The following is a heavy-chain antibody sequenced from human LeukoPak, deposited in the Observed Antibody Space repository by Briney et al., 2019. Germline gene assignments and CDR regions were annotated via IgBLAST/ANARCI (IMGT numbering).Heavy chain of an antibody. CDR1: GFTFSSYA. Sequence: PGGSLRLSCSASGFTFSSYAMSWVRQAPGKGLEWVSAISGSGGSTYYADSVKGRFTISRDNSKNTLYLQMNSLRAEDMAVYYCAHPVLYCSSTSCSNKGLFDYWGQGTLVTVSS. V-gene: IGHV3-23*01. J-gene: IGHJ4*02. D-gene: IGHD2-2*01. CDR2: ISGSGGST. CDR3: AHPVLYCSSTSCSNKGLFDY.